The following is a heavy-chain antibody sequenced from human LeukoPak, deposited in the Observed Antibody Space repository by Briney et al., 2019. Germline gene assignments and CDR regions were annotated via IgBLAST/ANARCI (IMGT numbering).Heavy chain of an antibody. CDR3: AKDTGYSYGYCAIDI. D-gene: IGHD5-18*01. V-gene: IGHV3-9*01. Sequence: GGSLRLSCAASGFTFDDYAMHWVRQAPGKGLEWVSGISWNSGSIGYADSVKGRFTISRDNAKNSLYLQMNSLRAEDTALYYCAKDTGYSYGYCAIDIWGQGTMVTVSS. CDR1: GFTFDDYA. CDR2: ISWNSGSI. J-gene: IGHJ3*02.